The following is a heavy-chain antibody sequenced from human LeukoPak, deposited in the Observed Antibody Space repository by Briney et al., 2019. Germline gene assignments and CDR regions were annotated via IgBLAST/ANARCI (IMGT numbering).Heavy chain of an antibody. CDR2: ISAYNGNT. D-gene: IGHD1-26*01. V-gene: IGHV1-18*01. J-gene: IGHJ3*02. Sequence: ASVKVSCKDSGYTFTSYGISWVRQAPGQGLEWMGWISAYNGNTNYAQKFQGRVTITTDESTSTAYMELSSLRSEETPVYYCARGTKGGIVGASGAFDIWGQGTMVTVSS. CDR1: GYTFTSYG. CDR3: ARGTKGGIVGASGAFDI.